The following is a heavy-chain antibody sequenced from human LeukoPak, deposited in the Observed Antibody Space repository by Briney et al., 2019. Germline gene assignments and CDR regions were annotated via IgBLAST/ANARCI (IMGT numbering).Heavy chain of an antibody. CDR3: ARSVGGDSSGYPPSY. D-gene: IGHD3-22*01. Sequence: SETLSLTCAVSGGSISSYYWSWIRQPPGKGLEWIGYIYYSGSTNYNPSLKSRVTISVDTSKNQFSLKLSSVTAADTAVYYCARSVGGDSSGYPPSYWGQGTLVTVSS. V-gene: IGHV4-59*01. CDR2: IYYSGST. CDR1: GGSISSYY. J-gene: IGHJ4*02.